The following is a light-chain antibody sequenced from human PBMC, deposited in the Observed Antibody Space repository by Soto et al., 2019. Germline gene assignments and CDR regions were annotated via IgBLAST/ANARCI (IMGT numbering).Light chain of an antibody. Sequence: DLQMTQSPSSLSASVGDRVTITCQASQDISNXXXXYRQXXGXAPKLLIYDASNLETGVPSRFSGSGSGTDFTFTISSLQPEDIATYYCQQYDNLPLTFGQGTKLEIK. CDR2: DAS. CDR1: QDISNX. J-gene: IGKJ2*01. V-gene: IGKV1-33*01. CDR3: QQYDNLPLT.